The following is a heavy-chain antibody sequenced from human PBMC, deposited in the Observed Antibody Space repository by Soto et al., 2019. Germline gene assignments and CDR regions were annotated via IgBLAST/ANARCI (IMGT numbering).Heavy chain of an antibody. CDR2: ISSNSDTI. CDR1: GFTADDYA. CDR3: ANDMKCGPMTTLHYFAS. J-gene: IGHJ4*02. Sequence: EVQLVESVGGLVQPGRSLRLSCVASGFTADDYAMHWVRQAPGKGLEWVSGISSNSDTIDYADSVKGRFTISRDNAKTSLFLQMNSLQPEDTALYYCANDMKCGPMTTLHYFASSGQGTPVTVSS. V-gene: IGHV3-9*02. D-gene: IGHD4-17*01.